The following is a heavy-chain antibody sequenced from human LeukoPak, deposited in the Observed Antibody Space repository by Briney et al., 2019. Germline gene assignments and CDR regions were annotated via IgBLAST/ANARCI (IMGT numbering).Heavy chain of an antibody. CDR2: INHSGST. D-gene: IGHD3-3*01. CDR3: ARVKYYDFWSGIYYYYYYYMDV. V-gene: IGHV4-34*01. J-gene: IGHJ6*03. CDR1: GGSFSGYY. Sequence: SETLSLTCAVYGGSFSGYYWSWIRQPPGKGLEWIGEINHSGSTNYNPSLKSRATISVDTSKNQFSLKLSSVTAADTAVYYCARVKYYDFWSGIYYYYYYYMDVWGKGTTVTVSS.